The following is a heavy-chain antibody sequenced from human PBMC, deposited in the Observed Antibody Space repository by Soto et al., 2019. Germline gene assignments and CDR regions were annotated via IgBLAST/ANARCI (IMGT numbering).Heavy chain of an antibody. D-gene: IGHD5-18*01. CDR2: IIPMFGTA. CDR3: ARPVLMDTGVRYYYGMDG. Sequence: GASVKVSCKASGGTFSSYAMNWVRQAPGQGLEWMGGIIPMFGTADYAQKFQARVTITADESTSTAYMELSSLRSEDTAVYYCARPVLMDTGVRYYYGMDGWGQGTTVTVSS. CDR1: GGTFSSYA. J-gene: IGHJ6*02. V-gene: IGHV1-69*13.